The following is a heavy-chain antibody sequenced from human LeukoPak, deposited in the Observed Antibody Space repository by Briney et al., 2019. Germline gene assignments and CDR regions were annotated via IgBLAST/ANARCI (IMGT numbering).Heavy chain of an antibody. CDR2: IYFSWST. J-gene: IGHJ4*02. D-gene: IGHD3-10*01. Sequence: SETLSLTCTVSAGSISSGDYYWSWIRHPPGKGLEWIGYIYFSWSTYYNPPLKRRVTISVDTSKNQFSLKLSSVTAADTAVYYCARLDSGSYVGYWGQGTLVTVSS. CDR1: AGSISSGDYY. CDR3: ARLDSGSYVGY. V-gene: IGHV4-30-4*08.